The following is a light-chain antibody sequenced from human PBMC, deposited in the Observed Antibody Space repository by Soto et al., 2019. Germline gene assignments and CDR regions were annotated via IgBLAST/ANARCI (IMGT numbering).Light chain of an antibody. CDR2: EVS. CDR3: SSYAGSNKV. CDR1: SSDVGGYNY. Sequence: QSVLTQPPSASGSPGQSVTISCTGTSSDVGGYNYVSWYQQHPGKAPKLMIYEVSKRPSGVPDRFSGSKSCNTASLTVSGLQAEDEADYYCSSYAGSNKVFGGGTKVTVL. V-gene: IGLV2-8*01. J-gene: IGLJ2*01.